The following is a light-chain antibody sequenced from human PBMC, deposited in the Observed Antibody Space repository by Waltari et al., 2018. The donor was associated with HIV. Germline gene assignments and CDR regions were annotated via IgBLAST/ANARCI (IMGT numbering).Light chain of an antibody. V-gene: IGLV3-1*01. CDR1: KLGEKD. Sequence: SYEVTQPHSLSVSPGQTPSITCSGDKLGEKDACWYQQKPGQSPILVIYADTKRPPGIPERFSASNSGNTATLTITGTQAMDEADYYCQAWDSTTRVFGGGTKLTAL. CDR3: QAWDSTTRV. J-gene: IGLJ3*02. CDR2: ADT.